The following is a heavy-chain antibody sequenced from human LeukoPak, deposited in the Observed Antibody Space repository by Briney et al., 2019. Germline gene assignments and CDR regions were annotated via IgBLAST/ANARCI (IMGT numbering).Heavy chain of an antibody. J-gene: IGHJ4*02. CDR1: GGSISSSSYY. CDR3: ARRNYYDSSGYDY. D-gene: IGHD3-22*01. V-gene: IGHV4-39*01. Sequence: SETLSLTCTVSGGSISSSSYYWGWIRQPPGKGLEWIGSIYYSGSTYYNPSLKSRVTISVDTSKNQFSLKLSSVTAADTSVYYCARRNYYDSSGYDYWGQGTLVTVSS. CDR2: IYYSGST.